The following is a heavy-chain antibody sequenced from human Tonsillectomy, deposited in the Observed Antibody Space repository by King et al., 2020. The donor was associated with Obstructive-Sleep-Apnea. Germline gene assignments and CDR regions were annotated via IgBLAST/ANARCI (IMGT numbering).Heavy chain of an antibody. CDR3: AHRLDSSGFDY. D-gene: IGHD6-19*01. CDR1: GFSLSTSGVG. CDR2: IYWNDYK. J-gene: IGHJ4*02. Sequence: TLKESGPTLVKPTQTLTLTCTFSGFSLSTSGVGVGWIRQPPGKALEWLALIYWNDYKRYSPSLKSSLTITKDTSKNQVVLTMTNMDPVDTATYYFAHRLDSSGFDYWGQGTLVTVSS. V-gene: IGHV2-5*01.